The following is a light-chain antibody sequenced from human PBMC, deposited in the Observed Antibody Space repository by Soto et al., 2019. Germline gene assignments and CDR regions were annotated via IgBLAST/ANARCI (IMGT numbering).Light chain of an antibody. CDR3: SSYAGSSNV. CDR1: SSDVGGYNY. V-gene: IGLV2-8*01. CDR2: EVS. Sequence: QSVLTQPPSASGSPGQSVTISCTGTSSDVGGYNYVSWYQQHPGKAPKLMIYEVSKRPSGVPDRFSGSKSGNTASLTVSGLQAEDEADYYCSSYAGSSNVFGTGTKGTVL. J-gene: IGLJ1*01.